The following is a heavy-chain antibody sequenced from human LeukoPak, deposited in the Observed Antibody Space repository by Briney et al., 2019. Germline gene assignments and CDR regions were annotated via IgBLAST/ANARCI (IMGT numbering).Heavy chain of an antibody. Sequence: SETLSLTCTVSGGSISTYYWSWIRQPPGKGLEWIGYIYYSGSTNYNPSLKSRVTISVDTSKNQFSLKLSSVTAADTAVYYCARDRGYYFGSGSYLGDWGQGTPVTVSS. CDR3: ARDRGYYFGSGSYLGD. V-gene: IGHV4-59*01. D-gene: IGHD3-10*01. J-gene: IGHJ4*02. CDR2: IYYSGST. CDR1: GGSISTYY.